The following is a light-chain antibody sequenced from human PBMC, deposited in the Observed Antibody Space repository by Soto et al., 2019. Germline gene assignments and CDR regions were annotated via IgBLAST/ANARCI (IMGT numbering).Light chain of an antibody. V-gene: IGKV3-20*01. CDR1: QSVSSSY. Sequence: EIVLTQSPGTLYLYPGDRATLSCRASQSVSSSYLAWYQQRRCQAPRLLIYGATSRAIGIPDRFSGSGSGTDFTLTISILEPEDLAVYYCHQYGISPSTFGQATKVEI. CDR3: HQYGISPST. CDR2: GAT. J-gene: IGKJ1*01.